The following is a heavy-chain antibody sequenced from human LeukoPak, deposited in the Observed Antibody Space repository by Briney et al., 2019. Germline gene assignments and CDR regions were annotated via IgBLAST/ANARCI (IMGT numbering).Heavy chain of an antibody. Sequence: PGGSLRLSCAASGFTFTTYWMHWVRQAPGKGLVWVSRVNSDGSSTRYADSVKGRFTVSRDNARNTLSLQMNSLRAEDTAVYYCARGDYGGDSNAFDIWGPGTMATVSS. V-gene: IGHV3-74*01. CDR3: ARGDYGGDSNAFDI. J-gene: IGHJ3*02. D-gene: IGHD4-23*01. CDR1: GFTFTTYW. CDR2: VNSDGSST.